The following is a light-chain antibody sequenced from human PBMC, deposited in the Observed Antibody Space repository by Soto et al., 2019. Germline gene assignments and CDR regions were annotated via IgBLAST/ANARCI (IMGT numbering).Light chain of an antibody. V-gene: IGKV3-20*01. CDR2: GAS. CDR1: QGFTGAT. Sequence: EFVLTHPPAPLFFLQGEEPPPPSGPSQGFTGATLAWYQHKPGQAPRLLIYGASSRATGIPDRFSGSGSGTDFTLTISRLEPEDFAVYYCQQYGSSPPYTFGQGTKLEIK. J-gene: IGKJ2*01. CDR3: QQYGSSPPYT.